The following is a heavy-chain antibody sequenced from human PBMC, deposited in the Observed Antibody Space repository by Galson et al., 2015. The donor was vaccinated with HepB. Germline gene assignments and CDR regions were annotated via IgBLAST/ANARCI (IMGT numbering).Heavy chain of an antibody. V-gene: IGHV1-46*04. Sequence: SVKVSCKASGYTFTSYYMHWVRQAPGQGLEWMGIINPSGGSTSYAQKLQGRVTMTRDTSTSTVYMELSSLRSEDTAVYYCARGTTTVTTWGGEFDPWGQGTLVTVSS. D-gene: IGHD4-17*01. CDR1: GYTFTSYY. CDR3: ARGTTTVTTWGGEFDP. CDR2: INPSGGST. J-gene: IGHJ5*02.